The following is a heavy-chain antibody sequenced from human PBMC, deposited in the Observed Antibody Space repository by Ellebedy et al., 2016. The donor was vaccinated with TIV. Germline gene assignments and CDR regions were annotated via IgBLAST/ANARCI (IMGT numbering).Heavy chain of an antibody. D-gene: IGHD1-26*01. CDR2: ISGSGGKN. CDR3: ARDQVGVGTAFDI. CDR1: GLTSSSHA. Sequence: PGGSLRLSCAASGLTSSSHAMSWVRQAPGKGLEWVSSISGSGGKNYYADPVKGRFPISRDNSKDTLYLQVNSLRAEDTAVYYCARDQVGVGTAFDIWGQGTMVTVSS. J-gene: IGHJ3*02. V-gene: IGHV3-23*01.